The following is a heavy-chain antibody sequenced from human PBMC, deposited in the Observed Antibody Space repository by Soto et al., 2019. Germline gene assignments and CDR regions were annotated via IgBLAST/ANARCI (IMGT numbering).Heavy chain of an antibody. D-gene: IGHD4-17*01. Sequence: GGSLRLSCTASGISVADNYMTWVRQAPGKGLEWVAIIYARGGTFHAHSVQGRFTVSRHNSQNTVYLQMNSLRPDDTAVYYCATTVTKISLDYWGQGTLVTVSS. V-gene: IGHV3-53*04. J-gene: IGHJ4*02. CDR1: GISVADNY. CDR3: ATTVTKISLDY. CDR2: IYARGGT.